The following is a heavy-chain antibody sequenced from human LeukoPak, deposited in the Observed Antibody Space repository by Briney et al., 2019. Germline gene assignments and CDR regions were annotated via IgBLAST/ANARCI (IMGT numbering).Heavy chain of an antibody. CDR1: GYTFTGYY. CDR2: INPNSGGT. CDR3: AAAYCSSTSCYIHWFDP. J-gene: IGHJ5*02. V-gene: IGHV1-2*02. Sequence: ASVKVSCKASGYTFTGYYMHWERQAPGQGLEWMGWINPNSGGTNYAQKFQGRVTMTRDTSISTAYMELSRLRSDDTAVYYCAAAYCSSTSCYIHWFDPWGQGTLVTVSS. D-gene: IGHD2-2*02.